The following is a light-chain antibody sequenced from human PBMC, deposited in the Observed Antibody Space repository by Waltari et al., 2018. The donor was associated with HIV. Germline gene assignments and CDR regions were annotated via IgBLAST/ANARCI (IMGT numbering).Light chain of an antibody. J-gene: IGLJ2*01. CDR2: DNN. Sequence: QSVLTQPPSVSAAPGQKVTFSCSGSTSNIGKNFVSWYQQLPEAAPKLIIYDNNKRPSGGPDRFAGSKSATSATLAITGLQTGDEADYYCGTWDSSVSAGVFGGGTKLTVL. V-gene: IGLV1-51*01. CDR1: TSNIGKNF. CDR3: GTWDSSVSAGV.